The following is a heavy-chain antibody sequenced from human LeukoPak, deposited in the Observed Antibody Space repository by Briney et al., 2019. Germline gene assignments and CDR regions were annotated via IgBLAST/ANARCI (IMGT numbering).Heavy chain of an antibody. CDR2: INPDGSGK. D-gene: IGHD3-16*01. Sequence: GGSLRLSCEASGFTLSTYWMNWVRQVPGKGLDWVANINPDGSGKRYVGSLKGRFTIARDNADNSLSLQMNSLRAEDTAVYYCASWGAGGNSWGQGTLVTVSS. CDR3: ASWGAGGNS. CDR1: GFTLSTYW. J-gene: IGHJ4*02. V-gene: IGHV3-7*01.